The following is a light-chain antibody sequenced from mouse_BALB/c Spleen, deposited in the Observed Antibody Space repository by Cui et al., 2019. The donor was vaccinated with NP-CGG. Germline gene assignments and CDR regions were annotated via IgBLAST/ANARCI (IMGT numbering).Light chain of an antibody. Sequence: QAVVTQESALTKSPGETVTLTCRSSTGAVTTGNYANWVQEKPNHLFTGLIGGTNNRAPGVPARFSGSLIGDKAALTITGAQTEDEAIYFCALWYSNHWVFGGGAKLTVL. CDR2: GTN. V-gene: IGLV1*01. CDR3: ALWYSNHWV. CDR1: TGAVTTGNY. J-gene: IGLJ1*01.